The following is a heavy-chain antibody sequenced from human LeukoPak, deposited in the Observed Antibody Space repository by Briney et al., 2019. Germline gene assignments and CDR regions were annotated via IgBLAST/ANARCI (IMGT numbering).Heavy chain of an antibody. CDR2: ISGSGGST. D-gene: IGHD1-26*01. Sequence: PGGSLRLSCAASGFTFSSYAMSWVRQAPGKGLEWVSAISGSGGSTYYADSVEGRFTISRDNSKNTLYLQMNSLRAEDTAVYYCAKDRILANRVGATSFDYWGQGTLVTVSS. CDR1: GFTFSSYA. CDR3: AKDRILANRVGATSFDY. J-gene: IGHJ4*02. V-gene: IGHV3-23*01.